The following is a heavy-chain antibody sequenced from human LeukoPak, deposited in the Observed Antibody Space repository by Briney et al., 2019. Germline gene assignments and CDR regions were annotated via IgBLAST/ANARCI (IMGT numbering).Heavy chain of an antibody. Sequence: PSETLSLTCSVSGDSISTYHWNWIRKTPGKGLEWIGYMQSTGNSNYNPSLKSRVNIFVDTSKNQFVLNLRSVTAADTAVYYCARDKRHSYGRYFDPWGQGMLVTVPS. J-gene: IGHJ4*02. CDR3: ARDKRHSYGRYFDP. CDR2: MQSTGNS. D-gene: IGHD5-18*01. CDR1: GDSISTYH. V-gene: IGHV4-59*01.